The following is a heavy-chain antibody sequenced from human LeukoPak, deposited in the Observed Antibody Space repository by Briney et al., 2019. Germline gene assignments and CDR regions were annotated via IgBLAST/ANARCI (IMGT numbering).Heavy chain of an antibody. CDR2: TYYRSKWNY. V-gene: IGHV6-1*01. Sequence: SQTLSLTCAISGDSVSSSAATWSWIRQSPSRGLEWLGRTYYRSKWNYDYAVSVKSRLTIRPDTSKNQFSLQLNSVTPEDSAVYYCARRTKGLDYWGQGTPVTVSS. D-gene: IGHD1-1*01. CDR1: GDSVSSSAAT. CDR3: ARRTKGLDY. J-gene: IGHJ4*02.